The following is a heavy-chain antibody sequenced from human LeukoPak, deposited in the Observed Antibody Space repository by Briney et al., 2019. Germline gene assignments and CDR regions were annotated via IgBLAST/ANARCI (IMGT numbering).Heavy chain of an antibody. CDR3: ARVRISYMDV. D-gene: IGHD2/OR15-2a*01. J-gene: IGHJ6*03. CDR2: IYSGGST. V-gene: IGHV3-66*01. Sequence: PGGSLRLSCAASGFTVSSNYMSWVRQAPGKGLEWVSVIYSGGSTYYADSVKGRFTISRDNAKNSLYLQMNSLRAEDTAVYYCARVRISYMDVWGKGTTVTISS. CDR1: GFTVSSNY.